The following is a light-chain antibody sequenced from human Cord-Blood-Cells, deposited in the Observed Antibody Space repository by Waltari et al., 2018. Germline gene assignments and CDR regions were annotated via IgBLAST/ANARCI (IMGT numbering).Light chain of an antibody. V-gene: IGLV2-14*03. Sequence: QSALTQPASGSGSPGQSITISCTGTSSDVGGYNYLSWYQQHPGKAPKLMIYDVSNRPSGVSNRLSCSKSGNTASLTISGLQAEDEADYYCSSYTSSSTYVFGTGTKVTVL. J-gene: IGLJ1*01. CDR3: SSYTSSSTYV. CDR1: SSDVGGYNY. CDR2: DVS.